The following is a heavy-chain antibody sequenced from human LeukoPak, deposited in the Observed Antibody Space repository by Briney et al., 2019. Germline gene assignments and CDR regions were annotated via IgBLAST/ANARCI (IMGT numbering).Heavy chain of an antibody. Sequence: SETLSLTCTVSGDSICSYFWSWIRQSPGKGLEWIGYTHYSGSTSYNPSLTSRVTISLDTSKNQFYLRLSSVTASDTAFYYCARDQRRDYGDFFDNWGQGTLVTVSS. CDR2: THYSGST. V-gene: IGHV4-59*01. CDR3: ARDQRRDYGDFFDN. J-gene: IGHJ4*02. D-gene: IGHD3-16*01. CDR1: GDSICSYF.